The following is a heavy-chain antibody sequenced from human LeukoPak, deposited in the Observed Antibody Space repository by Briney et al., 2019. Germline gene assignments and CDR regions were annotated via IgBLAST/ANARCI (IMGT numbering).Heavy chain of an antibody. J-gene: IGHJ3*02. CDR3: ARDYYANAFDI. CDR2: IHYSGNT. D-gene: IGHD3-22*01. Sequence: PSETLSLTCTASGGSISRYYRTWIRQSPGKGLEWIGHIHYSGNTNYNPSLKSRVTISVDTSKNQFSLKPSSVTAADTAVYYCARDYYANAFDIWGQGTMVTVSS. V-gene: IGHV4-59*01. CDR1: GGSISRYY.